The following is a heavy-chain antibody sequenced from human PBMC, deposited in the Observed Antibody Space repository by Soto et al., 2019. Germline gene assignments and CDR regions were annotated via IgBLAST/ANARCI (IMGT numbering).Heavy chain of an antibody. J-gene: IGHJ6*02. Sequence: PGGFLRLSCAASGVTFSSYAMHWVRQAPGKGLEWVAVISYDGSNKYYADSVKGRFTISRDNSKNTLYLQMNSLRAEDTAVYYCAALRIAAHLTYYYGMDVWGQGTTVTVSS. CDR2: ISYDGSNK. CDR1: GVTFSSYA. V-gene: IGHV3-30-3*01. D-gene: IGHD6-13*01. CDR3: AALRIAAHLTYYYGMDV.